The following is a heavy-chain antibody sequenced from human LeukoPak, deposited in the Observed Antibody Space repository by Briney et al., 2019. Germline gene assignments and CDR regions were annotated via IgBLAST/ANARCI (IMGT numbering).Heavy chain of an antibody. Sequence: AGGSLRLSCAASGFTFSSYAMSWVRQAPGEGLEWVSAISGSGGSTYYADSVKGRFTISRDNSKNTLYLQMNSLRAEDTAVYYCATRFDIVVVPAPLIAYYFDYWGQGTLVTVSS. CDR2: ISGSGGST. CDR1: GFTFSSYA. CDR3: ATRFDIVVVPAPLIAYYFDY. V-gene: IGHV3-23*01. J-gene: IGHJ4*02. D-gene: IGHD2-2*01.